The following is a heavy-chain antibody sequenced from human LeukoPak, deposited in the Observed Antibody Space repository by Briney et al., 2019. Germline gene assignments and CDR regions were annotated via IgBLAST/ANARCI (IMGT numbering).Heavy chain of an antibody. Sequence: GGSLRLSCAASGFTFSSYAMSWVRQAPGKGLEWVSAISGSGGSTYYADSVKGRFTISRDNAKKSLYLQMNSLRAEDTAVYYCARLDVWGSYRYRHFDYWGQGTLVTVSS. V-gene: IGHV3-23*01. CDR2: ISGSGGST. J-gene: IGHJ4*02. CDR3: ARLDVWGSYRYRHFDY. D-gene: IGHD3-16*02. CDR1: GFTFSSYA.